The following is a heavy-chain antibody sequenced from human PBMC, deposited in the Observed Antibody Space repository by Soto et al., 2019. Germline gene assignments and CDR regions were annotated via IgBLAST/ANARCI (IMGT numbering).Heavy chain of an antibody. V-gene: IGHV4-59*01. J-gene: IGHJ6*03. CDR3: ARGYSSSRHYYYYYMDA. CDR2: IYYSGST. D-gene: IGHD6-13*01. Sequence: SETLSLTCTVSGGSISSYYWSWIRQPPGKGLEWIGYIYYSGSTNYNPSLKSRVTISVDTSKNLFSLKLSSVTAADTAVYYCARGYSSSRHYYYYYMDAWGKGTTVTVSS. CDR1: GGSISSYY.